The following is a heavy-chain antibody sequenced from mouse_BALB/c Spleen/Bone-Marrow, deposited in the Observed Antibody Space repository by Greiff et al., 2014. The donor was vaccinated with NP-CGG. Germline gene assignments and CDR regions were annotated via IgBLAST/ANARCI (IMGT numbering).Heavy chain of an antibody. Sequence: QVQLKESGPGLGAPSQSLSITCTVSGFSLTSYGVHWVRQPPGKGLEWLVVIWSDGSTAYNSALKSRLSISKDNSKSQVFLKMNSLQTDDTAMYYCARNYGNYVGAMDYWGQGTSVTVSS. V-gene: IGHV2-6*02. J-gene: IGHJ4*01. CDR1: GFSLTSYG. CDR3: ARNYGNYVGAMDY. D-gene: IGHD2-1*01. CDR2: IWSDGST.